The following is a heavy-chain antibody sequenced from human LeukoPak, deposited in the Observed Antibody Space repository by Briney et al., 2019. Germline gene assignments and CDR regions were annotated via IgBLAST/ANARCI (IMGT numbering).Heavy chain of an antibody. J-gene: IGHJ4*02. CDR1: GYTFTCYY. V-gene: IGHV1-2*02. D-gene: IGHD3-22*01. CDR3: ASAKTMIRPRAEKYYFDY. CDR2: INPNSGGT. Sequence: GASVKVSCKASGYTFTCYYMHWVRQAPGQGLEWMGWINPNSGGTNYAQKFQGRVTMTRDTSISTAYMELSRLRSDDTAVYYCASAKTMIRPRAEKYYFDYWGQGTLVTVSS.